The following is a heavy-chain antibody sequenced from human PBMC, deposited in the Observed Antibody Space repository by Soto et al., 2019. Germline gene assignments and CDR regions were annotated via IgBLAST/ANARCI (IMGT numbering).Heavy chain of an antibody. CDR1: GGSISSSSYY. CDR2: IYYSGST. V-gene: IGHV4-39*01. CDR3: ARHTSYYGSGGDYFDY. Sequence: PSETLSLTCTVSGGSISSSSYYWGWIRKPPGKGLEWIGSIYYSGSTYYNPSLKSRVTISVDTSKNQFSLKLSSVTAADTAVYYCARHTSYYGSGGDYFDYWGQGTLVTVSS. J-gene: IGHJ4*02. D-gene: IGHD3-10*01.